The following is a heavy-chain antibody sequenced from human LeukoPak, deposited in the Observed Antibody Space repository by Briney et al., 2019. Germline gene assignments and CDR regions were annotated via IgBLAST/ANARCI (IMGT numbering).Heavy chain of an antibody. D-gene: IGHD2-15*01. CDR2: ISGSGGST. CDR1: GFTFSSYA. J-gene: IGHJ4*02. V-gene: IGHV3-23*01. Sequence: GASLSLSCAASGFTFSSYAMSWVRQAPGKGLEWASAISGSGGSTYYADSVRGRFTTCRDNSKNTLYLQMNSLRAEDTAVYYCAKGRVVVVVAATDYWGQGTLVTVSS. CDR3: AKGRVVVVVAATDY.